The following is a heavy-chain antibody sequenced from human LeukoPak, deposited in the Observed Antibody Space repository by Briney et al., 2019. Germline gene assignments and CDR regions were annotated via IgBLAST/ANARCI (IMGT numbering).Heavy chain of an antibody. CDR2: VSYSGDT. D-gene: IGHD1-26*01. CDR3: ARGGASSRYFGY. CDR1: GGSISGHF. Sequence: SETLSLTCTVSGGSISGHFWSWLRQPPGKGLAWIGFVSYSGDTNYSPSLNGRVTISLDTSKSQFSLNLNSVTAADTAVYFCARGGASSRYFGYWGQGTLVTVSS. J-gene: IGHJ4*02. V-gene: IGHV4-59*11.